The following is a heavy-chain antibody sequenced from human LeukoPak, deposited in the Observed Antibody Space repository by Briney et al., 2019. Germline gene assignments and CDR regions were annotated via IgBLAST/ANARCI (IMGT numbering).Heavy chain of an antibody. V-gene: IGHV3-74*01. Sequence: GGSLRLSCAAPGFTFSTYRMHWVRQAPGKGLLWVSRIEGDGSGTTYADSVKGRFTISRDNAKSTLYLQMNSLRDEDTAVYYCVTGLDSRGNSWGQGTLVTVSS. D-gene: IGHD3-9*01. J-gene: IGHJ4*02. CDR1: GFTFSTYR. CDR3: VTGLDSRGNS. CDR2: IEGDGSGT.